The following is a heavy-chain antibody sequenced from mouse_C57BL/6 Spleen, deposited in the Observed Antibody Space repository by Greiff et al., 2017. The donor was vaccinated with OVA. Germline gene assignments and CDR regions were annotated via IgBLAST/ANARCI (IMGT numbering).Heavy chain of an antibody. Sequence: VQLQQSGPELVKPGASVKISCKASGYSFTGYYMNWVKQSPEKSLEWIGEINPSTGGTTYNQKFKAKATLTVDKSSSTAYMQLKSLTSEDSAVYYCARGGVTDAMDYWGKGTSVTVSS. D-gene: IGHD2-1*01. J-gene: IGHJ4*01. V-gene: IGHV1-42*01. CDR2: INPSTGGT. CDR1: GYSFTGYY. CDR3: ARGGVTDAMDY.